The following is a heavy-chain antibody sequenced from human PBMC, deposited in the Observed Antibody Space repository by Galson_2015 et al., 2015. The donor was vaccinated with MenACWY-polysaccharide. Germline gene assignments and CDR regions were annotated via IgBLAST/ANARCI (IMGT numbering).Heavy chain of an antibody. J-gene: IGHJ5*02. V-gene: IGHV3-23*01. CDR2: IRSSGTNT. D-gene: IGHD3-3*01. CDR3: AKDSTNFSRVAGRFAH. CDR1: GFTFTSYA. Sequence: SLRLSCAPSGFTFTSYAMSWVRQAPGKGLEWVSAIRSSGTNTYYADSVKGRFTISRDNAKKTLYLQMNSLRAEDTAVYYCAKDSTNFSRVAGRFAHWGQATLVTASS.